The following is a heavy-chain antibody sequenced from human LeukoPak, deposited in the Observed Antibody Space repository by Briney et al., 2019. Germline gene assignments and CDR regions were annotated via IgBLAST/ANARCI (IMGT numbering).Heavy chain of an antibody. CDR1: GGSISSGSYY. J-gene: IGHJ4*02. V-gene: IGHV4-61*02. Sequence: SQTLSLTCTVSGGSISSGSYYWSWIRQPAGKGLEWIGRIYTSGSTNYNPSLKSRVTISVDTSKNQFSLKLSSGTAADTAVYYCARGYCSSTSCYWRYWGQGTLVTVSS. CDR2: IYTSGST. CDR3: ARGYCSSTSCYWRY. D-gene: IGHD2-2*01.